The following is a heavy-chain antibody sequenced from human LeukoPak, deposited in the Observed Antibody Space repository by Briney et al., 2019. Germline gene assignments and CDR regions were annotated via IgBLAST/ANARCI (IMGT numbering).Heavy chain of an antibody. Sequence: PGGSLRLSCAASGFTFSSYAMHWVRQAPGKGLEWVAVISYDGSNKYYADSVKGRFTISRDNSKNTLYLQMNSLRAGDTAVYYCARVHDSSGYSPRYFDYWGQGTLVTVSS. CDR2: ISYDGSNK. D-gene: IGHD3-22*01. J-gene: IGHJ4*02. CDR1: GFTFSSYA. CDR3: ARVHDSSGYSPRYFDY. V-gene: IGHV3-30-3*01.